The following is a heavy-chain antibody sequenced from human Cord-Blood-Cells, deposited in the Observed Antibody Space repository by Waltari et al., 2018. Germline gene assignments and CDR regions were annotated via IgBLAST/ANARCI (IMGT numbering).Heavy chain of an antibody. CDR2: INHSGST. CDR3: ASGPIAAAGTSYFDL. V-gene: IGHV4-34*01. Sequence: QVQLQQWGAGLLKSSETLSLTCAVYGGSFSGYYWSWIRQPPGKGLEWIGEINHSGSTNYNPSLKSRVTISVDTSKNQFSLKLSSVTAADTAVYYCASGPIAAAGTSYFDLWGRGTLVTVSS. CDR1: GGSFSGYY. J-gene: IGHJ2*01. D-gene: IGHD6-13*01.